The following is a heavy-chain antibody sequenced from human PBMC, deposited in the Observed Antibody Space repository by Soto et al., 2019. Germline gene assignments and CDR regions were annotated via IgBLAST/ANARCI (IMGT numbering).Heavy chain of an antibody. J-gene: IGHJ4*02. CDR3: ARESEDLTSNFDY. CDR2: ISSTTNYI. V-gene: IGHV3-21*06. CDR1: GFTFTRYS. Sequence: PGGSLRLSCASSGFTFTRYSMNWVRQAPGKGLEWVSSISSTTNYIYCGDSMKGRFTISRDNAKNSLYLEMNRLRAEDTAVYYCARESEDLTSNFDYWGQGTLVTVS.